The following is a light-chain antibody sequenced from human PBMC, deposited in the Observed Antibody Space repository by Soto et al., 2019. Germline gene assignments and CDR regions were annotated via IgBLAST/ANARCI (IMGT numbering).Light chain of an antibody. J-gene: IGKJ4*01. Sequence: DIVMTQSPLSLPVTPGEPASISCRSSKSFLHSNGNNYLDWYLQKPGQSQQLLIYLVSNRASGVPDRFSGSGSGTDFTLKISRVEAEDVGVYYCLQALQTPLTFGGGTKVEIK. V-gene: IGKV2-28*01. CDR2: LVS. CDR3: LQALQTPLT. CDR1: KSFLHSNGNNY.